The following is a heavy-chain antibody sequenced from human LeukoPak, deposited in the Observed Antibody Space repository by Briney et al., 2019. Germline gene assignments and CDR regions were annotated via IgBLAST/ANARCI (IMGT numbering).Heavy chain of an antibody. CDR2: INHSGST. CDR1: GGSFSGYY. CDR3: ARVLGYDFWSGDYSSFDY. J-gene: IGHJ4*02. Sequence: SETLSLTCAVYGGSFSGYYWSWIRQPPGKGLEWIGEINHSGSTNYNPSLKSRVTISVDTSKNQFSLKLSSVTAADTAVYYCARVLGYDFWSGDYSSFDYWGQGTLVTVSS. D-gene: IGHD3-3*01. V-gene: IGHV4-34*01.